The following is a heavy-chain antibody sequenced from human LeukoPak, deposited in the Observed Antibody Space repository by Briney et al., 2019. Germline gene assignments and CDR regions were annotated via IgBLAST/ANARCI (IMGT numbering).Heavy chain of an antibody. D-gene: IGHD2-2*01. CDR1: GFTFSSYA. CDR2: ISGSGGST. CDR3: AKGSCSSTSCPRGFDY. J-gene: IGHJ4*02. V-gene: IGHV3-23*01. Sequence: GGPLRLSCAASGFTFSSYAMSWVRQAPGKGLEWVSAISGSGGSTYYADSVKGRFTISRDNSKNTLYLQMNSLRAEDTAVYYCAKGSCSSTSCPRGFDYWGQGTLVTVSS.